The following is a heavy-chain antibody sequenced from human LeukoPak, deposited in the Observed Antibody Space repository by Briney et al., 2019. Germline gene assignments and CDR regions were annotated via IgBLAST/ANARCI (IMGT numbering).Heavy chain of an antibody. Sequence: GGSLRLSCAASGFTFSSYGMSWVRQAPGKGLEWVSAISGSGGSTYYADSVKGRFTISRDNCKNTLYLQMNSLRAEDTAVYFCAKGSKAVLFTRDHYMDVWGKGTTVTISS. CDR2: ISGSGGST. D-gene: IGHD6-19*01. CDR3: AKGSKAVLFTRDHYMDV. J-gene: IGHJ6*03. CDR1: GFTFSSYG. V-gene: IGHV3-23*01.